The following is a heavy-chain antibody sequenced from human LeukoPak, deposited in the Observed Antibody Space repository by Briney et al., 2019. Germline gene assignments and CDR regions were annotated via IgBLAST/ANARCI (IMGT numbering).Heavy chain of an antibody. Sequence: SETLSLTCTVSGGSISSYCWSWIRQPPGKGLEWIGYIYYSGSTNYNPSLKSRVTISVDTSKNQFSLKLSSVTAADTAVYYCARAHYDSSIDYWGQGTLVTVSS. CDR2: IYYSGST. J-gene: IGHJ4*02. CDR3: ARAHYDSSIDY. D-gene: IGHD3-22*01. CDR1: GGSISSYC. V-gene: IGHV4-59*01.